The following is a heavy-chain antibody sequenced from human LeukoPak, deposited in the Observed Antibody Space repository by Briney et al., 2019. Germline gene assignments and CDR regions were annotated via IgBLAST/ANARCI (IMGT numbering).Heavy chain of an antibody. CDR3: ARHDWFDP. Sequence: GGSLRLSCAASGFTFSSYTMSWVRQAPGKGLEWVSGISGSGTNTDYADSVKGRFTISRDNSKNTLYLQMNSLRVEDTAVYYCARHDWFDPWGQGTLVTVSS. V-gene: IGHV3-23*01. CDR2: ISGSGTNT. J-gene: IGHJ5*02. CDR1: GFTFSSYT.